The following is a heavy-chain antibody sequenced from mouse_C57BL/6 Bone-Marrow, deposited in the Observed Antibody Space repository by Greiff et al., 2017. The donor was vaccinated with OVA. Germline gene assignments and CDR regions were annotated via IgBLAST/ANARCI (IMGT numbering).Heavy chain of an antibody. J-gene: IGHJ3*01. CDR2: INPSSGST. CDR3: AIGTTVPFAY. D-gene: IGHD1-1*01. Sequence: VQRVESGAELVKPGASVKLSCKASGYTFTSYWMHWVKQRPGQGLEWIGMINPSSGSTNYNEKFKSKATLTVDKSSSTSYMQLSSLTSEASAVYYCAIGTTVPFAYWGQGTLVTVSA. CDR1: GYTFTSYW. V-gene: IGHV1-64*01.